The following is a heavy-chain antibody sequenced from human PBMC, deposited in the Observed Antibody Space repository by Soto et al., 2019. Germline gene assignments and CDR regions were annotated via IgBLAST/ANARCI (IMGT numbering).Heavy chain of an antibody. Sequence: GGSLRLSCAASGFTFSSYAMSWVRQAPGKGLEWVSAISGSGGSTYYADSVKGRFTISRDNSKNTLYLQMNSLRAEDTAVYYCAKWGEELLLHYYYYYGMDVWGQGTTVTVSS. V-gene: IGHV3-23*01. D-gene: IGHD2-15*01. CDR1: GFTFSSYA. CDR2: ISGSGGST. J-gene: IGHJ6*02. CDR3: AKWGEELLLHYYYYYGMDV.